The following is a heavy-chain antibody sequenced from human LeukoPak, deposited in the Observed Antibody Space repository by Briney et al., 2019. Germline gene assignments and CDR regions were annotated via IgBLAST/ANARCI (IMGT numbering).Heavy chain of an antibody. J-gene: IGHJ4*02. Sequence: GGSLRLSCAASGFTFSSSAMSWVRQAPGKGLEWVSAISNNGGYTYYADSVQGRFTISRDNSKSTLCLQMNSLRAEDTAVYYCAKQLGYCSDGSCYFPYWGLGTLVTVSS. CDR3: AKQLGYCSDGSCYFPY. CDR1: GFTFSSSA. V-gene: IGHV3-23*01. CDR2: ISNNGGYT. D-gene: IGHD2-15*01.